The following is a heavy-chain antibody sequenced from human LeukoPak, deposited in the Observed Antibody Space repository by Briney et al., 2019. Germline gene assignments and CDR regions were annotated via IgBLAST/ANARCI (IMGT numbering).Heavy chain of an antibody. Sequence: GGSLRLSCAASGFTFIGYYMSWIRQAPGKGLEWVSYISSGGSSIYYADSVKGRFTISRDNAKNSLYLQINSLRAEYTAGHVRARDKGYYDSSGPGKFDPWGQGTLVTVSS. CDR3: ARDKGYYDSSGPGKFDP. D-gene: IGHD3-22*01. V-gene: IGHV3-11*01. CDR1: GFTFIGYY. CDR2: ISSGGSSI. J-gene: IGHJ5*02.